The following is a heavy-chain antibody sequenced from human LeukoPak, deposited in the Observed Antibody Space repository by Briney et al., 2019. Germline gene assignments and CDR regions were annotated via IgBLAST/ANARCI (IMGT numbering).Heavy chain of an antibody. CDR3: ARGRAGTGFDY. J-gene: IGHJ4*02. V-gene: IGHV3-53*01. D-gene: IGHD1-1*01. Sequence: PGGSLRLSCAASGFTVSSKHINWVRQAPRKGLEWVSTIYDGGSTYYADSVKGRFTISRDNSKNALYLQMNSLRAEDTAVYYCARGRAGTGFDYWGQGTLVTVSS. CDR1: GFTVSSKH. CDR2: IYDGGST.